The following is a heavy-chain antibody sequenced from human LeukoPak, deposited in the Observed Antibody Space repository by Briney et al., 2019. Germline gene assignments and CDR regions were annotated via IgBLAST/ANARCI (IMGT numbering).Heavy chain of an antibody. CDR3: ARFPGIRYFDY. J-gene: IGHJ4*02. V-gene: IGHV3-48*03. D-gene: IGHD6-13*01. CDR1: GFTFSSYE. CDR2: ISSSGSTI. Sequence: PGXSLRLSCAASGFTFSSYEMNWVRQAPGKGLEGVSYISSSGSTIYYADSVKGRFTISRDNAKNSLYLQMNSLRAEDTAVYYCARFPGIRYFDYWGQGTLVTVSS.